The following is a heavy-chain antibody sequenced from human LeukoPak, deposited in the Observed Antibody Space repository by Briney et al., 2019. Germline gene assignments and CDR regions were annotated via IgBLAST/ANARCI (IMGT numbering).Heavy chain of an antibody. CDR1: GGSFSGYY. CDR3: ARGLRVCRVGARSLYYFDY. D-gene: IGHD1-26*01. CDR2: INHSGST. Sequence: SETLSLTCAVYGGSFSGYYWSWIRQPPGKGLECIGEINHSGSTNYNPSLKSRVTISVDTSKNQFSLKLSSVTAADTSVYYCARGLRVCRVGARSLYYFDYCGQATLVTVSS. J-gene: IGHJ4*02. V-gene: IGHV4-34*01.